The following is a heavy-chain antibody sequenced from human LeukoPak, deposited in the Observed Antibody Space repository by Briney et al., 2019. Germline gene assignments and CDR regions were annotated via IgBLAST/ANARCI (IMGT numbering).Heavy chain of an antibody. V-gene: IGHV1-18*01. D-gene: IGHD5-18*01. J-gene: IGHJ4*02. Sequence: ASVKVSCKASGYTFTSYGISWVRQAPGQGLEWMGWISAYNGNTYYVHKFKGRVTMTTDTSTSTAYMQLRSLRSEDTAMYYCTRDLGVDTTMIFFDYWGQGTLVTVSS. CDR3: TRDLGVDTTMIFFDY. CDR1: GYTFTSYG. CDR2: ISAYNGNT.